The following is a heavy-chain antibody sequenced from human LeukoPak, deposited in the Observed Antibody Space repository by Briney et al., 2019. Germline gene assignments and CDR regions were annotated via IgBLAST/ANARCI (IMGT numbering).Heavy chain of an antibody. V-gene: IGHV3-30*02. CDR3: AKGLDYGLDY. J-gene: IGHJ4*02. CDR2: IRYDGSNK. CDR1: GFTFSSYG. Sequence: GGSLRLSCAASGFTFSSYGMHWVRQAPCKGLEWVAFIRYDGSNKYYADSVKGRFTFSRDNSKNTLFLQMNSLRPEDTAVYYCAKGLDYGLDYWGQGTLVTVSS. D-gene: IGHD4/OR15-4a*01.